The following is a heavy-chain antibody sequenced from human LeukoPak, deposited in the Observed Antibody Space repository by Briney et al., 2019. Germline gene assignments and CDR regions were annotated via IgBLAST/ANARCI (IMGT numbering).Heavy chain of an antibody. CDR2: INHSGST. CDR3: ARQFYMDV. CDR1: GVSFSGYY. Sequence: SETLSLTCAVYGVSFSGYYWSWIRQPPGKGLEWIGEINHSGSTNYNPSLKSRVTISVDTSKNQFFLKLSSVTAADTAVYYCARQFYMDVWGKGTTVTVSS. V-gene: IGHV4-34*01. J-gene: IGHJ6*03.